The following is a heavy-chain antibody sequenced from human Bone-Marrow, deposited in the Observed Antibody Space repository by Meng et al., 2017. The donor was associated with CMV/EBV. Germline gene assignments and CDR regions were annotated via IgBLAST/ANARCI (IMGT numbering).Heavy chain of an antibody. CDR3: AKGLMVVTGHFDY. V-gene: IGHV3-7*01. J-gene: IGHJ4*02. Sequence: GGSLRLSCAASGFIFSSYWMSWVRQAPGKRLEWVANIKQDGTEKYYVDSVKGRFTIYRDNTKNSLYLQMNSLRAEDTAVYYCAKGLMVVTGHFDYWGQGTLVTVSS. D-gene: IGHD2-21*02. CDR2: IKQDGTEK. CDR1: GFIFSSYW.